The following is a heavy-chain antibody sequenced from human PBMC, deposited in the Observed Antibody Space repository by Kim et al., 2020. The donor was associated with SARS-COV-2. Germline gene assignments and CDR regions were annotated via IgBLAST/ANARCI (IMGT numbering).Heavy chain of an antibody. D-gene: IGHD2-15*01. CDR2: IIPIFGTA. J-gene: IGHJ4*02. CDR3: ARQERRYCSGGSCSTPFDY. CDR1: GGTFSSYA. V-gene: IGHV1-69*13. Sequence: SVKVSCKASGGTFSSYAISWVRQAPGQGLEWMGGIIPIFGTANYAQKFQGRVTITADESTSTAYMELSSLRSEDTAVYYCARQERRYCSGGSCSTPFDYWGQGTLVTVSS.